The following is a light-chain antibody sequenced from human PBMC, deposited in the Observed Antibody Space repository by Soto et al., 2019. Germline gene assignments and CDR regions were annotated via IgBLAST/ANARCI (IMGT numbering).Light chain of an antibody. CDR1: QSVSSSY. CDR3: QQYGSSPLFT. V-gene: IGKV3-20*01. Sequence: ELVLTQSPGTLSLSPGERATLSCRASQSVSSSYLGWYQQKPGQAPRLLIYGASSRATGIPDRFSGSGSGTDFTLTISSPEPEDFAVYYCQQYGSSPLFTFGPGTEVDIK. J-gene: IGKJ3*01. CDR2: GAS.